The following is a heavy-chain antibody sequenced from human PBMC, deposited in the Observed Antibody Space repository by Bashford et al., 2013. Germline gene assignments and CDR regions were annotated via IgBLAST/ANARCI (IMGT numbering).Heavy chain of an antibody. CDR1: GLSVSSNY. V-gene: IGHV3-66*01. Sequence: GSLRLSCAASGLSVSSNYMSWVRQAPGKGLEWVSVIYSGGSTYYADSVKGRFTISRDNSRNTLYLQMNSLRVEDTAIYYCARDLGRHRLPGLIDYVGPGNPWSPSPQ. CDR3: ARDLGRHRLPGLIDY. J-gene: IGHJ4*02. CDR2: IYSGGST. D-gene: IGHD5-12*01.